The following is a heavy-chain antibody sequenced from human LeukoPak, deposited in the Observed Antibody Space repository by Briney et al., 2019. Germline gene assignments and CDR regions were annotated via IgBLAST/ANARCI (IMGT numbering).Heavy chain of an antibody. CDR1: GFTFSDYY. V-gene: IGHV3-11*05. J-gene: IGHJ4*02. CDR2: ISSSSYT. CDR3: ARAMKWATTSFDY. Sequence: GGSLRLSCAASGFTFSDYYMSWIRQAPGKGLEWVSYISSSSYTNYADSVKGRFTISRDNAKNSLYLQMNSLRAEDTAVYYCARAMKWATTSFDYWGQGTLVTVSS. D-gene: IGHD5-12*01.